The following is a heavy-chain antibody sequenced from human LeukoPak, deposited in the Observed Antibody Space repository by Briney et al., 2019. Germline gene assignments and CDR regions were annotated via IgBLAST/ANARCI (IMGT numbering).Heavy chain of an antibody. V-gene: IGHV3-21*01. D-gene: IGHD6-19*01. CDR3: ARDLASAVADYYYGMDV. J-gene: IGHJ6*02. Sequence: GGSLRLSCAASGFTFSSYSMNWVRQAPGKGLEWVSSISSSSSYIYYADSVKGRFTISRDNAKNSLYLQMNSLRAEDTAVYHCARDLASAVADYYYGMDVWGQGTTVTVSS. CDR1: GFTFSSYS. CDR2: ISSSSSYI.